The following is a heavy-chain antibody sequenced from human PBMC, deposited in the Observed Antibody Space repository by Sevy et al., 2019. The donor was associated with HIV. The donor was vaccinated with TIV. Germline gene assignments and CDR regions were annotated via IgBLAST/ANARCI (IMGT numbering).Heavy chain of an antibody. CDR2: IYSGGST. CDR1: GFTVSSTY. V-gene: IGHV3-53*01. Sequence: GGSLRLSCAASGFTVSSTYMSWVRQAPGKGLEWVSIIYSGGSTYHADSVKGRFTISRDNSKNRVSLQMTSLRAEDTAVYYCARVGSSGWFYYYGMDVWGQGTTVTVSS. CDR3: ARVGSSGWFYYYGMDV. D-gene: IGHD6-19*01. J-gene: IGHJ6*02.